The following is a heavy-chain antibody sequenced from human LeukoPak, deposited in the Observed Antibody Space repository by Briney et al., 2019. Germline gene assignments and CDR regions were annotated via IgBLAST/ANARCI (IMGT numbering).Heavy chain of an antibody. CDR2: IYYSGST. CDR3: ARAWYYYMDV. V-gene: IGHV4-61*08. CDR1: GASISSADYY. Sequence: SETLSLTCTVSGASISSADYYWSWVRQPPGKGLEWIGYIYYSGSTNYNPSLKSRVTISVDTSKNQFSLELSSVTAADTAVYYCARAWYYYMDVWGKGTTVTVSS. J-gene: IGHJ6*03.